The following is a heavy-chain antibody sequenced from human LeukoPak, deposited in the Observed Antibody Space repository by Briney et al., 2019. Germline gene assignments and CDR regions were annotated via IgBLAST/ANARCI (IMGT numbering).Heavy chain of an antibody. CDR2: IYYRGST. D-gene: IGHD3-22*01. CDR1: GASMNRDNQF. Sequence: KPSQTLSLTCSVSGASMNRDNQFWSWIRQPPGKGLEWIGYIYYRGSTYYNPSLKSRVTISVDTSKNQFSLKLSSVTAADTAVYYCARRRKVETYYDIKADAFDIWGQGTMVTVSS. CDR3: ARRRKVETYYDIKADAFDI. V-gene: IGHV4-30-4*01. J-gene: IGHJ3*02.